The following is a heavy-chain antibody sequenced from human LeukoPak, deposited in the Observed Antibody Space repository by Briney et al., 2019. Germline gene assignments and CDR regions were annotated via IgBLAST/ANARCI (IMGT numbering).Heavy chain of an antibody. J-gene: IGHJ4*02. V-gene: IGHV3-30*18. CDR3: AKRPSDYGDYVSYFDY. Sequence: GGSLRLSCAGSGVSYVSYGMHWVRQAPGKGLEWVGVISDDGRRKDYADSVKGRFTISRDNSKDTLYLQMNSLRAEDTAVYYCAKRPSDYGDYVSYFDYWGQGTLVTVSS. D-gene: IGHD4-17*01. CDR2: ISDDGRRK. CDR1: GVSYVSYG.